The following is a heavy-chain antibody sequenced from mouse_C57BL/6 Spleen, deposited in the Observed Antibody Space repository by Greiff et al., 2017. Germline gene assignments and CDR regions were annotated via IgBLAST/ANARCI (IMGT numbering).Heavy chain of an antibody. Sequence: EVQLQQSGPELVKPGASVKISCKASGYTFTDYYMNWVKQSHGKSLEWIGDINPNNGGTSYNQKFKGKATLTVDKSSSTAYMELRSLTSDDSAVYYCARHLDGSSFPYAMDYWGQGTSVTVSS. J-gene: IGHJ4*01. V-gene: IGHV1-26*01. CDR2: INPNNGGT. D-gene: IGHD1-1*01. CDR3: ARHLDGSSFPYAMDY. CDR1: GYTFTDYY.